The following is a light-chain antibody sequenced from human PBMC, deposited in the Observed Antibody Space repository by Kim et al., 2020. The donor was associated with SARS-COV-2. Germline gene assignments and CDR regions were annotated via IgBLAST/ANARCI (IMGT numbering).Light chain of an antibody. V-gene: IGLV1-47*01. Sequence: LTQPPSASGTPGQRVTISCSGSRSNIGSNYVYWYQQLPGAAPKLLIYENYQRPSGVPDRFSGSKSGTSASLAISGLRSEDEADYYCAAWDDSLSVHYVFGTGTKVTVL. J-gene: IGLJ1*01. CDR3: AAWDDSLSVHYV. CDR2: ENY. CDR1: RSNIGSNY.